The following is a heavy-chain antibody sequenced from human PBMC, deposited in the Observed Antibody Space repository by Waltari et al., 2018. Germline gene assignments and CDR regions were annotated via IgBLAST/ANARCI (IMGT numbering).Heavy chain of an antibody. J-gene: IGHJ4*02. Sequence: QVQLQQWGAGLLKPSETLSLTCAVYGGSFSGYYWSWIRHTPGKGLGWIGEINHSGSTNYNPSRKSGVTISVDTSKNQFSLKLSSVTAAETAVYYCARGKDFWSGYYPHYFDYWGQGTLVTVSS. CDR2: INHSGST. D-gene: IGHD3-3*01. CDR1: GGSFSGYY. V-gene: IGHV4-34*01. CDR3: ARGKDFWSGYYPHYFDY.